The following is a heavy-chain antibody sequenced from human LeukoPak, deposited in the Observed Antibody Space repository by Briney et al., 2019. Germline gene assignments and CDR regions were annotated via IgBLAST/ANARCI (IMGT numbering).Heavy chain of an antibody. J-gene: IGHJ4*02. CDR2: INHSGST. D-gene: IGHD3-22*01. CDR3: ARNSHYYDSSGFNY. Sequence: SETLSLTCAVYGGSFSGYYWSWICQPPGKGLEWIGEINHSGSTNYNPSLKSRVTISVDTSKNQFSLKLSSVTAADTAVYYCARNSHYYDSSGFNYWGQGTLVTVSS. CDR1: GGSFSGYY. V-gene: IGHV4-34*01.